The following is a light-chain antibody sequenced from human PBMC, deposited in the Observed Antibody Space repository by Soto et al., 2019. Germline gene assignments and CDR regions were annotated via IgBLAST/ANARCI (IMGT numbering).Light chain of an antibody. J-gene: IGLJ2*01. CDR1: SSDVGGYNY. CDR2: EVS. V-gene: IGLV2-14*01. CDR3: SSYTSSSTLVV. Sequence: QSALTQPASVSGSPGQSITISCTGTSSDVGGYNYVSWYQKHPGKAPKLMIYEVSNRPSGVSNRFSGSKSGNTASLTISGLKAEDEADYYCSSYTSSSTLVVFGGGTKVTVL.